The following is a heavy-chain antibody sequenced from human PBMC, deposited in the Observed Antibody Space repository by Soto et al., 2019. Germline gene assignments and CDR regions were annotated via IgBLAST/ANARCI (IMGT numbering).Heavy chain of an antibody. CDR3: ARHGGNYETWFDP. V-gene: IGHV5-10-1*01. J-gene: IGHJ5*02. D-gene: IGHD3-16*01. CDR1: GYSFTSYW. CDR2: IDPSDSYT. Sequence: PGESLKISCKGSGYSFTSYWISWVRQMPGKGLEWMGRIDPSDSYTNYSPSFQGHVTISADKSISTAYLQWSSLKASDTAMYYCARHGGNYETWFDPWGQGTLVTVS.